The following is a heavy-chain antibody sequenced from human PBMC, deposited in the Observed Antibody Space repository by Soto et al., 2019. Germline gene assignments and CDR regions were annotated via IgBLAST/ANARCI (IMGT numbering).Heavy chain of an antibody. D-gene: IGHD1-7*01. J-gene: IGHJ4*02. CDR2: IYRTGST. CDR1: GGSCTSNNG. CDR3: ASRDPGTSVDY. Sequence: SETQSLRCGVSGGSCTSNNGWNWVRQPPGQGLEWIGEIYRTGSTNYNPSLKSRVTISLDKSENQFSLKVTSLTASDTAVYYCASRDPGTSVDYWGQGTLVTVSS. V-gene: IGHV4-4*02.